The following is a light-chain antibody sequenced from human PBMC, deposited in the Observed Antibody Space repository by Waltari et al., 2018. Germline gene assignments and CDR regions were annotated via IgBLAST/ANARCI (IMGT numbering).Light chain of an antibody. CDR1: QSVSSN. Sequence: EIVMTQSPATLSVSPGERATLSCRASQSVSSNLAWYQQKPGQAPRLLISGASTRATGIPARFSGSGSGTEFTLTISSLQSEDFAVYYCQQYNNWPPRYTFGQRTKLEIK. V-gene: IGKV3-15*01. CDR3: QQYNNWPPRYT. CDR2: GAS. J-gene: IGKJ2*01.